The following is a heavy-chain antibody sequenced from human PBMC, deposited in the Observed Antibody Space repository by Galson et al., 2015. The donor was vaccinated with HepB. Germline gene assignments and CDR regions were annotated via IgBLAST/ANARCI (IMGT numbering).Heavy chain of an antibody. V-gene: IGHV1-3*01. J-gene: IGHJ6*02. CDR1: GYTFTSYA. D-gene: IGHD2-15*01. CDR2: INAGNGNT. Sequence: SVKVSCKASGYTFTSYAMHWVRQAPGQRLEWMGWINAGNGNTKYSQKFQGRVTITRDTSASTAYMELSSLRSEDTAVYYCARDPYCSGGSCYYYYYGMDVWGQGTTVTVSS. CDR3: ARDPYCSGGSCYYYYYGMDV.